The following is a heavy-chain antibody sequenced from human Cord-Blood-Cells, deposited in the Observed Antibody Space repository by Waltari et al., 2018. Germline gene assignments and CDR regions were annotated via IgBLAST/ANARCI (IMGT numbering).Heavy chain of an antibody. J-gene: IGHJ6*02. CDR1: GHTFTSYG. CDR2: ISAYNGNT. D-gene: IGHD3-3*01. Sequence: VSCKASGHTFTSYGISWVRQAPGQGLEWMGWISAYNGNTNYAQKLQGRVTMTTDTSTSTAYMELRSLRSDDTAVYYCARLSGASIFGVVTNYYYYYGMDVWGQGTTVTVSS. CDR3: ARLSGASIFGVVTNYYYYYGMDV. V-gene: IGHV1-18*01.